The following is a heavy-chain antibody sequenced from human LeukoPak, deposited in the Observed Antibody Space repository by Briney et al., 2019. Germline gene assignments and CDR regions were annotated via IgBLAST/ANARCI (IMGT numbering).Heavy chain of an antibody. Sequence: PGGSLRLSCAASGFTFSSYAMSWVRQAPGKGLEWVSAISGSGGSTYYADTVKGRFTISRDNSKNTLYLQMNSLRAEDTAVYYCARGYYDILTGYPYWGQGTLVTVSS. D-gene: IGHD3-9*01. J-gene: IGHJ4*02. CDR3: ARGYYDILTGYPY. V-gene: IGHV3-23*01. CDR2: ISGSGGST. CDR1: GFTFSSYA.